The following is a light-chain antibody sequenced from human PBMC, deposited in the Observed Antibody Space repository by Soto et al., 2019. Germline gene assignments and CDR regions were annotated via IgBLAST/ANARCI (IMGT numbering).Light chain of an antibody. CDR1: QSISSW. CDR3: QQYNSYSPWT. J-gene: IGKJ1*01. V-gene: IGKV1-5*01. Sequence: DIQMTQSPSTLSVSLGDRVTITWRASQSISSWLAWYQQKPVKAPKLLVYDASGLESGVPSRFSGSGSATEFTPTISSLQPDDFATYYCQQYNSYSPWTFGQGTKVDIK. CDR2: DAS.